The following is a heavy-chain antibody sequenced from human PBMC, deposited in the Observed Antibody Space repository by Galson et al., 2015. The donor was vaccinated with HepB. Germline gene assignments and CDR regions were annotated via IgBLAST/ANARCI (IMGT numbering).Heavy chain of an antibody. CDR1: GFTFSSYA. D-gene: IGHD5-18*01. CDR2: ISSNGGST. V-gene: IGHV3-64D*06. Sequence: SLRLSCAASGFTFSSYAMHWVRQAPGKGLEYVSAISSNGGSTYYADSVKGRFTISRDNSKNTLYLQMSSLRAEDTAVYYCVKDSVDTAMVENFDYWGQGTLFTVAS. CDR3: VKDSVDTAMVENFDY. J-gene: IGHJ4*02.